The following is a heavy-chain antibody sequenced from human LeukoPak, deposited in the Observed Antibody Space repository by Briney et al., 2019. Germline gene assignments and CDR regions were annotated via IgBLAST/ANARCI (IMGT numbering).Heavy chain of an antibody. D-gene: IGHD3-3*01. CDR2: ISGSGDTT. J-gene: IGHJ4*02. CDR1: GFTFISYA. Sequence: GGSLILSCAASGFTFISYAMSWVRQAPGKGLEWVSAISGSGDTTFYADSVKGRFTISRDNSKNSLYLQMNSLRAEDTAVYYCARGLEYYDFWSGYYYFDYWGQGTLVTVSS. V-gene: IGHV3-23*01. CDR3: ARGLEYYDFWSGYYYFDY.